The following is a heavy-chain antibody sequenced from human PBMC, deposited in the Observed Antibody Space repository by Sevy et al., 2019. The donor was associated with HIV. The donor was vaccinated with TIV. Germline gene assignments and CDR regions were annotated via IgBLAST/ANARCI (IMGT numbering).Heavy chain of an antibody. CDR3: ARGDYYGSLYYFDY. CDR2: ISSGSSYI. J-gene: IGHJ4*02. D-gene: IGHD3-10*01. Sequence: GGSLRLSCAASGFTFSNYFINWVRQAPGKGLEWVSSISSGSSYIFDADSVKGRITISRGNAKNSRYLHMNSLRAEDTAVYYCARGDYYGSLYYFDYWGPGTLVTVSS. V-gene: IGHV3-21*01. CDR1: GFTFSNYF.